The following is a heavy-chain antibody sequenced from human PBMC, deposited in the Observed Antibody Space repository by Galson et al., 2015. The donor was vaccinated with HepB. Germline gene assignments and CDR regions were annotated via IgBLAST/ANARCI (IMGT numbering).Heavy chain of an antibody. V-gene: IGHV1-3*01. CDR1: GYTFTSYA. J-gene: IGHJ4*02. D-gene: IGHD6-19*01. CDR3: ARAYSIAVAGTHNY. Sequence: SVKVSCKASGYTFTSYAMHWVRQAPGQRLEWMGWINAGNGNTKYSQKFQGRVTITRDTSASTAYMDLSSLRSEDTAVYYCARAYSIAVAGTHNYWGQGTLVTVSS. CDR2: INAGNGNT.